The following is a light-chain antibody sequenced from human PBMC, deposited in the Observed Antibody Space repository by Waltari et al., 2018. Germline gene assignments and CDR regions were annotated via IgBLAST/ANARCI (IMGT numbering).Light chain of an antibody. V-gene: IGLV1-47*01. Sequence: QSVLTQPPSASETPGQRVTISCSGSRSNIGTYYLYWYQQLPGTAPKLLIYRNDRRPSGGPDRFSGSKSGTSASLAISGLRSEDEADYYCATWDDTLNMVFGGGTKLTVL. J-gene: IGLJ2*01. CDR1: RSNIGTYY. CDR3: ATWDDTLNMV. CDR2: RND.